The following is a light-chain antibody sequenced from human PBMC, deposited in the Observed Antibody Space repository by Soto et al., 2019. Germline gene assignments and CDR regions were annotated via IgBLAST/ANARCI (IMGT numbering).Light chain of an antibody. CDR1: QAVRND. CDR3: VQHNSYTLS. CDR2: TES. Sequence: EMQRTQSRSDLAAFVGDSITITCRASQAVRNDFGWYQQKPGKAPKRMIYTESTLDSGVPSRFSGSGSGTEFTLTLASLQPEDFAVYYCVQHNSYTLSFGGGTKVEIK. J-gene: IGKJ4*01. V-gene: IGKV1-17*01.